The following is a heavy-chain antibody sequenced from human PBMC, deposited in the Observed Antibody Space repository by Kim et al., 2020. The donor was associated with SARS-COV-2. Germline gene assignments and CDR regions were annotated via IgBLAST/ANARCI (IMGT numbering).Heavy chain of an antibody. D-gene: IGHD2-21*02. CDR3: ARVRYGGNSGAFDI. CDR2: INHSGST. Sequence: SETLSLTCAVYGGSFSGYYWSWIRQPPGKGLEWIGEINHSGSTNYNPSLKSRVTISVDTSKNQFSLKLSSVTAADTAVYYCARVRYGGNSGAFDIWGQGTMVTVSS. J-gene: IGHJ3*02. V-gene: IGHV4-34*01. CDR1: GGSFSGYY.